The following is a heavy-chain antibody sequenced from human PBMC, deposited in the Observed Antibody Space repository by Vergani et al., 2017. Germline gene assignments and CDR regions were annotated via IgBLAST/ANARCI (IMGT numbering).Heavy chain of an antibody. Sequence: QVQLVVSGGGVVQPGRSLRLSCVASGFTFSSYGMHWVRQAPGKGLEWVALIRYDGSNKYYSDSVKGRFTISRDNSKNTLYLQMNRLRAEDTVVYYCARGPIAHDSYYYYYYYMYVWGKGTTVTVSS. J-gene: IGHJ6*03. D-gene: IGHD1-1*01. CDR2: IRYDGSNK. V-gene: IGHV3-33*01. CDR3: ARGPIAHDSYYYYYYYMYV. CDR1: GFTFSSYG.